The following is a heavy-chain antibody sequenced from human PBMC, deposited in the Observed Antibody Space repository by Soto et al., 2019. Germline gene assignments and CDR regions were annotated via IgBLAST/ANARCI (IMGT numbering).Heavy chain of an antibody. CDR2: IYYSGST. CDR3: ARHHDSGIAARRGPDEYFQH. Sequence: PSETLSLTCTVSGGSISSSSYYWGWIRQPPGKGLEWIGSIYYSGSTYYNPSLKSRVTISVDTSKNQFSLKLSSVTAADTAVYYCARHHDSGIAARRGPDEYFQHWGQGTLVTVSS. J-gene: IGHJ1*01. D-gene: IGHD6-6*01. V-gene: IGHV4-39*01. CDR1: GGSISSSSYY.